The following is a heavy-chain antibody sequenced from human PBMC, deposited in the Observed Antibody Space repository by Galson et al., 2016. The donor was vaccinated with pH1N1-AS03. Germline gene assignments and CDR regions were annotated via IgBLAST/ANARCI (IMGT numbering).Heavy chain of an antibody. J-gene: IGHJ6*02. Sequence: SVKVSCKASGDTFSGYGITWVRQAPGQGLEWMGGIIPTYGTSSYAQKFQGRVTITADKSTNTADMELRSLRSEDTALYYCARAGREEYRSTSFKSYHYYYGMDVWGQGTTVIVSS. CDR2: IIPTYGTS. CDR1: GDTFSGYG. V-gene: IGHV1-69*06. CDR3: ARAGREEYRSTSFKSYHYYYGMDV. D-gene: IGHD6-6*01.